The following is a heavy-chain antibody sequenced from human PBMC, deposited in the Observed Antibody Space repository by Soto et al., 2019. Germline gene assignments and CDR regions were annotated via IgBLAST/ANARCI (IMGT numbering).Heavy chain of an antibody. CDR1: GFTLSDHY. Sequence: EVQLVESGGGLVQPGGSLRLSCATSGFTLSDHYMDWVRQAPGKGLEWVVRTRNKPKSYTTDYAASVKGRFTVSRDDSKKSVYMQMNSLKTAYTAVYYCAPTVMARGSTNFDYWGQGTLVTVSS. D-gene: IGHD2-8*01. V-gene: IGHV3-72*01. CDR2: TRNKPKSYTT. CDR3: APTVMARGSTNFDY. J-gene: IGHJ4*02.